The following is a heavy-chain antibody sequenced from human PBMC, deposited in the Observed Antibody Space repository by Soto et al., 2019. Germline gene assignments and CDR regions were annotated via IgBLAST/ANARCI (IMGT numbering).Heavy chain of an antibody. D-gene: IGHD1-26*01. CDR1: GFTFSSYS. CDR3: ARYPTDNFPLN. V-gene: IGHV3-21*01. Sequence: PGVSLRLSCAASGFTFSSYSMNWVRQAPGKGLEWVSSISSSSSYIYYADSVKGRFTISRDNAKNSLYLQMNSLRAEDTAVYYCARYPTDNFPLNWGQGTLVTVSS. CDR2: ISSSSSYI. J-gene: IGHJ4*02.